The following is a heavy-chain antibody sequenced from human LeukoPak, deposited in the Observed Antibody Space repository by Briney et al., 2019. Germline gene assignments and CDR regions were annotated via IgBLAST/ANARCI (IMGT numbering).Heavy chain of an antibody. CDR2: ISSGSTYI. V-gene: IGHV3-21*01. CDR3: ARGSPNLFDY. CDR1: GFTFSSYS. D-gene: IGHD1-14*01. J-gene: IGHJ4*02. Sequence: GGSLRLSCAASGFTFSSYSMNWVRQAPGKGLEWVSSISSGSTYIYYADSVKGRFTISRDNAKNSLYLQMNSLRDEDTAVYYCARGSPNLFDYWGQGTLVTVSS.